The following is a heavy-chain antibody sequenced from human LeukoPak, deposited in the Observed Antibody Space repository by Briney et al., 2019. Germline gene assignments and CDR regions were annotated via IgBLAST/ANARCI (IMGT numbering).Heavy chain of an antibody. CDR3: ARAERWLQLYFDY. V-gene: IGHV3-7*01. J-gene: IGHJ4*02. Sequence: GGSLRLSCAASGFTFSSYWMGWVRQAPGKGLEWVANIKQDGSEKYNVDSVKGRFTIPRDNAKNSLYLQMNSLRAEDTAVYYCARAERWLQLYFDYWGQGTLVTVSS. CDR1: GFTFSSYW. D-gene: IGHD5-24*01. CDR2: IKQDGSEK.